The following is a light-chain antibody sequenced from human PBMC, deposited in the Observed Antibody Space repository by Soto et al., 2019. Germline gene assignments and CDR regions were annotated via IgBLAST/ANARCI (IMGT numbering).Light chain of an antibody. CDR2: KAS. CDR3: QQYNSYSPSYT. CDR1: QSISNW. Sequence: DIQMTQSPSTLSASVGDRVTITCRASQSISNWLAWYQQKPGKAAKLLIYKASSLESGVPSRFSGSGSGTEFTLTISSLQPDDFASYYCQQYNSYSPSYTFGQGTKLEIK. J-gene: IGKJ2*01. V-gene: IGKV1-5*03.